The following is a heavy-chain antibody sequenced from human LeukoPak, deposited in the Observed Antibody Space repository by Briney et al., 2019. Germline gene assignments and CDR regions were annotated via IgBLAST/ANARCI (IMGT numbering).Heavy chain of an antibody. D-gene: IGHD6-13*01. CDR3: ARRGGGTYSSSWEYYFDY. J-gene: IGHJ4*02. CDR1: GGSISSYY. V-gene: IGHV4-59*01. CDR2: IYYSGST. Sequence: SETLSLTCTVSGGSISSYYWSWIRQPPGKGLEWIGYIYYSGSTNYNPSLRSRVTISVDTSKNQFSLKLSSVTAADTAVYYCARRGGGTYSSSWEYYFDYWGQGTLVTVSS.